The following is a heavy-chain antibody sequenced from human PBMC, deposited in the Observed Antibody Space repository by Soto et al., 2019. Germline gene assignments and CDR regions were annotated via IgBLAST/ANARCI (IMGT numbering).Heavy chain of an antibody. CDR1: GNTFTSYY. CDR3: AREHRSFWSGYYNNWFDP. J-gene: IGHJ5*02. Sequence: ASVNVSCKSSGNTFTSYYINWVRQATGHGLECMGWINPNSGNIGYAQKFQGRVTMTRDTAIRTAYMEVSRLRSDDTTVYYCAREHRSFWSGYYNNWFDPWGQGTLVTVSS. D-gene: IGHD3-3*01. V-gene: IGHV1-8*01. CDR2: INPNSGNI.